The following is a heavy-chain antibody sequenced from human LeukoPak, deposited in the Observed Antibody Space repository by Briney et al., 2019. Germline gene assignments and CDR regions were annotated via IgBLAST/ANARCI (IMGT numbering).Heavy chain of an antibody. D-gene: IGHD3-16*02. Sequence: PSETLSLTCTVSGGSISSYYRSWIRQPPGKGLEWIGYIYYSGSTNYNPSLKSRVTISVDTSKNQFSLKLSSVTAADTAVYYCARSEGRTRHYDYVWGSYRTDNWFDPWGQGTLVTVSS. J-gene: IGHJ5*02. CDR2: IYYSGST. CDR3: ARSEGRTRHYDYVWGSYRTDNWFDP. V-gene: IGHV4-59*01. CDR1: GGSISSYY.